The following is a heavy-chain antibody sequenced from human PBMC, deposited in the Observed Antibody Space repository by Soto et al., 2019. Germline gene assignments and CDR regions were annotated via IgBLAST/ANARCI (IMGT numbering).Heavy chain of an antibody. V-gene: IGHV1-46*03. Sequence: ASVKVSCKASGYTFTSYYIHWVRQAPGQGLEWMGIINPSGGSTSYAQKFQGRVTMTRDTSTSTVYMELSSLRSEDTAVYYCARAPDQSIAVAGTYRYWGQGTLVTVSS. J-gene: IGHJ4*02. D-gene: IGHD6-19*01. CDR2: INPSGGST. CDR1: GYTFTSYY. CDR3: ARAPDQSIAVAGTYRY.